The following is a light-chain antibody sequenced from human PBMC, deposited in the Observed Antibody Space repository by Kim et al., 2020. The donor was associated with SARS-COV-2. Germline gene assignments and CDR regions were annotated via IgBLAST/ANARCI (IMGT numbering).Light chain of an antibody. Sequence: VSPGESATLACRASQSVSLNLAWYQKKTGQSPRLVIYGASTRATGVPARFSGSGSGTEFTLTNSSLQSEDFAVYYCQQYHDWPPLTFGGGTKLEI. V-gene: IGKV3-15*01. CDR2: GAS. CDR1: QSVSLN. CDR3: QQYHDWPPLT. J-gene: IGKJ4*01.